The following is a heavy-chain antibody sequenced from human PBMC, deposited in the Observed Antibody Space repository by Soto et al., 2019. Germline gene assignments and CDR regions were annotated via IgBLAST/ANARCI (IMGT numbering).Heavy chain of an antibody. D-gene: IGHD6-13*01. CDR3: ARTRRIAAADLHY. J-gene: IGHJ4*02. CDR1: GYTFTSYD. Sequence: ASVKVSCKASGYTFTSYDINWVRQATGQGLEWMGWMNPNSGNTGYAQKFQGRVTMTRNTSTSTAYMELRSLRSEDTAVYYCARTRRIAAADLHYWGQGTLVTVS. CDR2: MNPNSGNT. V-gene: IGHV1-8*01.